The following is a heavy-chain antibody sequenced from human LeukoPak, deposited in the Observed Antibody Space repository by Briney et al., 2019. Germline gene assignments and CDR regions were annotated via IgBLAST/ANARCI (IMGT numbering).Heavy chain of an antibody. V-gene: IGHV3-23*01. D-gene: IGHD2-2*01. J-gene: IGHJ4*02. Sequence: SGGSLRLSCAASGFTFSSYSMSWVRQAPGKGLEWVSAISGSGGSTYYADSVKGRFTISRDNSKNTLYLQMNSLRAEDTALYYCAKDRSSITSCSNYWGQGTLVTVSS. CDR3: AKDRSSITSCSNY. CDR2: ISGSGGST. CDR1: GFTFSSYS.